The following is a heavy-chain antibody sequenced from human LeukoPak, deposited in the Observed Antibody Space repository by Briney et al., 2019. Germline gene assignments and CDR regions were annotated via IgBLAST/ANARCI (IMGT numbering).Heavy chain of an antibody. J-gene: IGHJ4*02. Sequence: GGSLRLSSAASGFTFSSYGMSWVRQAPGKGLVWVSGVSGSGGSTYYADSVKDRFTISRDNSKNTLYLQMNSLRAEDTAVYYCAKALYSSSWYGLYWGQGTLVTVSP. CDR2: VSGSGGST. V-gene: IGHV3-23*01. CDR3: AKALYSSSWYGLY. D-gene: IGHD6-13*01. CDR1: GFTFSSYG.